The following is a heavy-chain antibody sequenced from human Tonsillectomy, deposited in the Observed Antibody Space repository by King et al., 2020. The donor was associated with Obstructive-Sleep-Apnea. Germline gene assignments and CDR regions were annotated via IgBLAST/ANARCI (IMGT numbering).Heavy chain of an antibody. CDR2: IYAGDSDT. CDR3: ARLPMRKYYFDS. V-gene: IGHV5-51*01. Sequence: VQLVESGAEVKKPGESLKISCQGSVYTFTKYWIAWVRRAPGKGLEWMGIIYAGDSDTRYSPSFQGQVTVSADKSTNTAYLQWSSLKASDTAINFCARLPMRKYYFDSWGQGTPVTVS. J-gene: IGHJ4*02. CDR1: VYTFTKYW.